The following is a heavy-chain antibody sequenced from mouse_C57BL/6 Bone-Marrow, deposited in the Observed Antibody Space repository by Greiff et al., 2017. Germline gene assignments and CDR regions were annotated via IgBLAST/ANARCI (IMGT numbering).Heavy chain of an antibody. CDR1: GFTFSSYA. V-gene: IGHV5-4*01. CDR3: ARGLTTRFDY. CDR2: ISDGGSYT. Sequence: EVQLVESGGGLVKPGGSLKLSCAASGFTFSSYAMSWVRQTPEKRLEWVATISDGGSYTYYPDTVKGRFTISRDNAKNNLYLQMSHLKSEDTAMYYCARGLTTRFDYWGQGTTLTVSS. D-gene: IGHD2-1*01. J-gene: IGHJ2*01.